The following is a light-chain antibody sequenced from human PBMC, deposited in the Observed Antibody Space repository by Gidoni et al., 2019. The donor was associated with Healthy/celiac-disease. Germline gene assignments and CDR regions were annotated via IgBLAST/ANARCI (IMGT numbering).Light chain of an antibody. CDR2: AAS. J-gene: IGKJ2*04. V-gene: IGKV1-9*01. Sequence: DIQLTQSPSFLSASVGDRVTITCRASQVISSYLAWYQQKPGKAPKLLSYAASTLQSGVPSRFRVSGSGTEFTLTISSLQPEDFATYYCQQLNSYPCSFGQGTKLEIK. CDR3: QQLNSYPCS. CDR1: QVISSY.